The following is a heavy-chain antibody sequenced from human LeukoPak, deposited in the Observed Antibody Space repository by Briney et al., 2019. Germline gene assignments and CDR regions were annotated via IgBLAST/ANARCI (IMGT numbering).Heavy chain of an antibody. V-gene: IGHV4-59*01. CDR1: GGSISSYY. Sequence: PSETLSLTCTVSGGSISSYYWGWIRQPPGKGLEWIGYIYYSGSTNYNPSLKSRVTISVDTSKNQFSLKLSSVTAADTAVYYCARGMVRGGSYYFDYWGQGTLVTVSS. J-gene: IGHJ4*02. CDR3: ARGMVRGGSYYFDY. CDR2: IYYSGST. D-gene: IGHD3-10*01.